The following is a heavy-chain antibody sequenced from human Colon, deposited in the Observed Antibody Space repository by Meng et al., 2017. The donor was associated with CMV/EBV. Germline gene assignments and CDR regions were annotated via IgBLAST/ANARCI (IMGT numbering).Heavy chain of an antibody. CDR2: VYYSGST. D-gene: IGHD5-18*01. J-gene: IGHJ5*02. Sequence: SGPTLVKPTETLTLTCTVSGFSLSNARMGVSWIRQPPGKALEWIGYVYYSGSTNYNPSLKNRVTISIDTSKNQFSLKLSSVTAADTAVYYCARAEIQLWLAGHWFDPWGQGTLVTAPQ. V-gene: IGHV4-61*01. CDR3: ARAEIQLWLAGHWFDP. CDR1: GFSLSNARMG.